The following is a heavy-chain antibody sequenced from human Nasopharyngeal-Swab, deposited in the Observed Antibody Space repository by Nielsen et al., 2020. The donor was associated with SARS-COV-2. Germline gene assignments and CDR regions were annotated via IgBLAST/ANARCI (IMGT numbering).Heavy chain of an antibody. CDR2: INSYNGYT. D-gene: IGHD5-18*01. V-gene: IGHV1-18*01. CDR3: ARGSSGYSYHY. CDR1: GCTFTSFG. Sequence: ASVNVSCKACGCTFTSFGISWVRQAPGQRLEWMGWINSYNGYTNFAQKLQGRVTMTTDTSTSTAYMELRSLRSDDTAVYYCARGSSGYSYHYWGQGTLVTVSS. J-gene: IGHJ4*02.